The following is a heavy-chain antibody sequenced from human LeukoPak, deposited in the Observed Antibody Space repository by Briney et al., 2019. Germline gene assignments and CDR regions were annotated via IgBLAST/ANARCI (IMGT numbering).Heavy chain of an antibody. V-gene: IGHV4-4*02. D-gene: IGHD3-16*01. J-gene: IGHJ4*02. CDR1: GGSISSSIW. CDR3: ARGGSYVYFDY. Sequence: PSETLSLTCAVSGGSISSSIWWSWVRQPPEKGLEWIAEIYQSGRTNYNPSLRSRVTMSVDKSTNQFSLKLASVTAADTAVYYCARGGSYVYFDYWGQGTLVTVTS. CDR2: IYQSGRT.